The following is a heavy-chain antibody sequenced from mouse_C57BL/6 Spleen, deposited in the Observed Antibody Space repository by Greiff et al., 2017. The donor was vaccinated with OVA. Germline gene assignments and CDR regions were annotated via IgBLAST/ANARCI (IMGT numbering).Heavy chain of an antibody. V-gene: IGHV1-69*01. J-gene: IGHJ2*01. D-gene: IGHD2-1*01. CDR1: GYTFTSYW. Sequence: QVHVKQPGAELVMPGASVKLSCKASGYTFTSYWMHWVKQRPGQGLEWIGEIDPSDSYTNYNQKFKGKSTLTVDKSSSTAYMQLSSLTSEDSAVYYCARHYGNYVFDYWGQGTTLTVSS. CDR3: ARHYGNYVFDY. CDR2: IDPSDSYT.